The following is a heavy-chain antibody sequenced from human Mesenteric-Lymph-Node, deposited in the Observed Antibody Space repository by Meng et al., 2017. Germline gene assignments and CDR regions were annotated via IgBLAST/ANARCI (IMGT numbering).Heavy chain of an antibody. V-gene: IGHV3-23*01. CDR1: GFTFSNYG. J-gene: IGHJ4*02. Sequence: GESLKISCAAYGFTFSNYGMSWVRQAPGKGLEWVSTISGSGESTYYADSVKGRLTISRDNSKNTLYLQVNNLRAEDTAVYYCAKSRTLLRSLFDHWGQGTLVTVSS. CDR2: ISGSGEST. CDR3: AKSRTLLRSLFDH. D-gene: IGHD3-16*01.